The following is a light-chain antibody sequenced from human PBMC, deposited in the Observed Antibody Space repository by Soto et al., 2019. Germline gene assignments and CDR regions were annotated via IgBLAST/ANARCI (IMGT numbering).Light chain of an antibody. V-gene: IGKV1-5*01. CDR3: QQYGSSGT. CDR1: QTISSW. CDR2: AIS. J-gene: IGKJ1*01. Sequence: DIQMTQSPSTLSGSVGDRVTITFRASQTISSWLAWYQQKPGKAPKLLIYAISNLQSGVSSRFSGSGSGTDFSLTISRLEPEDFAVYYCQQYGSSGTFGQGTKVDI.